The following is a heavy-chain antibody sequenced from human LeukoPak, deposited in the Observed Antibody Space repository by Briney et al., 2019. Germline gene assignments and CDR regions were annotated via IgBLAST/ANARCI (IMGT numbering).Heavy chain of an antibody. D-gene: IGHD3-3*01. V-gene: IGHV3-48*01. CDR1: GFTFSSYS. Sequence: PGGSLRLSCAASGFTFSSYSMNWVRQAPGKGLEWVSYISSSSSTIYYADSVKGRFTISRDNAKNSLYLQMNSLRAEDTAVYYCARGHDFWSGYRPWFDPWGQGTLVTVSS. CDR3: ARGHDFWSGYRPWFDP. CDR2: ISSSSSTI. J-gene: IGHJ5*02.